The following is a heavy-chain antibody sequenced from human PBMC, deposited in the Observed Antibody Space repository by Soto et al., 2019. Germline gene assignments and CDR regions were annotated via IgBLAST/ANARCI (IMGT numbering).Heavy chain of an antibody. V-gene: IGHV4-31*03. CDR2: IYYSGST. Sequence: SETLSLTCTVSGGSISSGGHYWSWIRQYPGKGLEWIGYIYYSGSTYYNPSLKSRVTISVDTSNNQFSLKLSFVTAADTAVYYCAREEVACYDSGSYRWFDPCGQGILVTVSS. D-gene: IGHD3-10*01. CDR3: AREEVACYDSGSYRWFDP. CDR1: GGSISSGGHY. J-gene: IGHJ5*02.